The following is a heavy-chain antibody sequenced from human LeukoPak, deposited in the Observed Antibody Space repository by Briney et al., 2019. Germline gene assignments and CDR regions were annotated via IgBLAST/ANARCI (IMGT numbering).Heavy chain of an antibody. Sequence: GASVKVSCKASGGTFTTYSIIWVRQAPGQGLEWMGRTIPLLRMTNYTQRFQGRVTIIADKSTSTAHLELSGLRSEDTAVYYCARDAYMNDRWFYRMDVWGQGTTIIVSS. CDR3: ARDAYMNDRWFYRMDV. CDR2: TIPLLRMT. V-gene: IGHV1-69*04. J-gene: IGHJ6*02. D-gene: IGHD2-15*01. CDR1: GGTFTTYS.